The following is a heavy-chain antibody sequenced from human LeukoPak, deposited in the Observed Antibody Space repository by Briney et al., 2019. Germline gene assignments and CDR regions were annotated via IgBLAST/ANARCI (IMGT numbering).Heavy chain of an antibody. CDR2: ISSSSSYI. J-gene: IGHJ6*03. D-gene: IGHD4-17*01. Sequence: GGSLRLSCAASGFTFSSYNMNWVRQAPGKGLEWVSSISSSSSYIYYADSVKGRFTISRDNAKNSLYLQMNSLRAEDTAVYYCARDRMPRNYYGDYYYYMDVWGKGTTVTISS. V-gene: IGHV3-21*01. CDR3: ARDRMPRNYYGDYYYYMDV. CDR1: GFTFSSYN.